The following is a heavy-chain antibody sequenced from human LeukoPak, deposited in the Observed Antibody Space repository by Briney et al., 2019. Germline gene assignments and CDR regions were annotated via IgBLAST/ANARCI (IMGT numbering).Heavy chain of an antibody. Sequence: GGSLRLSCAASGFTFSSNYMSWVRQAPGKGLEWVSVIYSGGSTFYADSVKGRFTISRDNSKNTLYLQMNSLRAEDTAVYYCARGGSYLSAFDIWGQGTMVTVSS. CDR1: GFTFSSNY. J-gene: IGHJ3*02. CDR3: ARGGSYLSAFDI. D-gene: IGHD1-26*01. CDR2: IYSGGST. V-gene: IGHV3-53*01.